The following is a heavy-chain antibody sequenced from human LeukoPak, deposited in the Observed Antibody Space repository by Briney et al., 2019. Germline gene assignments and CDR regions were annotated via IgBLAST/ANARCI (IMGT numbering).Heavy chain of an antibody. J-gene: IGHJ4*02. CDR2: IWYDGSNK. D-gene: IGHD6-19*01. CDR3: ARGPHSSGWWGIDY. Sequence: GGSLRLSCAASGFTFSSYPMTWVRQAPGKGLEWVAVIWYDGSNKYYADSVKGRFTISRDNSKNTLYLQMNSLRAEDTAVYYCARGPHSSGWWGIDYWGQGTLVTVSS. CDR1: GFTFSSYP. V-gene: IGHV3-33*08.